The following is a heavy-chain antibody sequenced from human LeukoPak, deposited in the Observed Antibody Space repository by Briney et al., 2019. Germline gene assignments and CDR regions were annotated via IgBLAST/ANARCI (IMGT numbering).Heavy chain of an antibody. J-gene: IGHJ6*03. D-gene: IGHD6-19*01. CDR1: GFTFSSYA. V-gene: IGHV3-23*01. CDR3: AKGAAVAGTYYYYYMDV. CDR2: ISGSGGST. Sequence: PGGSLRLSCAASGFTFSSYAMSWVRQAPGKGLEWVSVISGSGGSTYYADSVKGRFTISRDNSKNTLYLQMNSLRAEDTAVYYCAKGAAVAGTYYYYYMDVWGKGTTVTVSS.